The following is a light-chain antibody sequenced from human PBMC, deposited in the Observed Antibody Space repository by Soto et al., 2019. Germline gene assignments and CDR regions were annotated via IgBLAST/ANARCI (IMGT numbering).Light chain of an antibody. J-gene: IGKJ2*01. CDR2: GAS. V-gene: IGKV3-15*01. Sequence: EIVMTQSPATLSVSPGERATLSCRASQSVSSNLAWYQQKPGQGPRLLIYGASTRATSIPARFSGSGSGTEFTLTINSLQSEDFAVYYCQQYTKWPPYTFGQGTKLEIK. CDR3: QQYTKWPPYT. CDR1: QSVSSN.